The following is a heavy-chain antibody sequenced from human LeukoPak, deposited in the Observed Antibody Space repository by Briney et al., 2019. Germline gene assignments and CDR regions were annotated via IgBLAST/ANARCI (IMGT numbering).Heavy chain of an antibody. CDR3: AKTKAAGTDDY. J-gene: IGHJ4*02. CDR1: GFTFSRYA. CDR2: ISGSGGST. V-gene: IGHV3-23*01. Sequence: GXSLRLSCAASGFTFSRYAMSWVRQAPGKGLEWVSAISGSGGSTYYADSVKGRFTISRDNSKNTLYLQMNSLRAEDTAVYYCAKTKAAGTDDYWGQGTLVTVSS. D-gene: IGHD6-13*01.